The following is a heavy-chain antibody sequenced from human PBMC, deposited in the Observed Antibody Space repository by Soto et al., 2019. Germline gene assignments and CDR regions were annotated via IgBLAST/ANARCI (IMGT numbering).Heavy chain of an antibody. CDR1: GGSISSGDYY. J-gene: IGHJ4*02. CDR2: IYYSGST. D-gene: IGHD5-12*01. CDR3: ARTTVEMATSGVYDY. Sequence: QVQLQESGPGLVKPSQTLSLTCTVSGGSISSGDYYWSWIRQPPGKGLEWIGYIYYSGSTYYNPSLKSRVTISVDTSKNQFSLKLSSVTAADTAVYYCARTTVEMATSGVYDYWGQGTLVTVSS. V-gene: IGHV4-30-4*01.